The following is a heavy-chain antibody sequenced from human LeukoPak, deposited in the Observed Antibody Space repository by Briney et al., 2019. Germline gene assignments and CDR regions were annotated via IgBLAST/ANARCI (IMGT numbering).Heavy chain of an antibody. D-gene: IGHD6-19*01. J-gene: IGHJ4*02. CDR3: AIVAGDGSIYN. CDR2: IIPIFGTA. V-gene: IGHV1-69*06. Sequence: GASVKVSCKASGGTFSSYAISWVRQAPGQGLEWMGGIIPIFGTANYAQKFQGRVTMTEDTSTDTAYMELSSLRSEDTAVYYCAIVAGDGSIYNWGQGTLVTVSS. CDR1: GGTFSSYA.